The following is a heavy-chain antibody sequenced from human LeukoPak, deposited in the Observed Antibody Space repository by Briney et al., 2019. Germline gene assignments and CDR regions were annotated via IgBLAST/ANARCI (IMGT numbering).Heavy chain of an antibody. CDR1: GFTVSSNA. V-gene: IGHV3-23*01. CDR3: VKGIRGCYYNLEV. CDR2: IRGSGGST. Sequence: PGGSLRLSCASSGFTVSSNAMSWVRQASGKGLEWVSAIRGSGGSTYYADSVKGRFSISRDTSKNTLSLQMNSLRVEDTAVYYCVKGIRGCYYNLEVWGQGTTVTVSS. D-gene: IGHD6-19*01. J-gene: IGHJ6*02.